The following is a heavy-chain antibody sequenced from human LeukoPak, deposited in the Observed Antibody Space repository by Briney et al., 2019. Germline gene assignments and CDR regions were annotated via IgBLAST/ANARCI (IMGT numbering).Heavy chain of an antibody. CDR1: GGSISSGGYY. CDR2: IYYSGST. Sequence: SETLSLTCTVSGGSISSGGYYWSWIRQHPGKGLEWIGYIYYSGSTYYNPSLKSRVTISVDTPKNQFSLKLSSVTAADTAVYYCARVVVVPANWFDPWGQGTLVTVSS. V-gene: IGHV4-31*03. D-gene: IGHD2-2*01. J-gene: IGHJ5*02. CDR3: ARVVVVPANWFDP.